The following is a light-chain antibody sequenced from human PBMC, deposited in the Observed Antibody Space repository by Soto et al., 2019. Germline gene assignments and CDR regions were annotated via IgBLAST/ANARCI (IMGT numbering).Light chain of an antibody. CDR2: GAS. V-gene: IGKV3-15*01. Sequence: EIVMTQSPATLSVSPGERATLSCRASQSVSSNLAWYQQKPGQAPRLLIYGASTRATGIPARFSGSGSGTEFTLTISNLQSEDFAVYYCQQYNNWLRGTFGQGTKVEIK. CDR3: QQYNNWLRGT. CDR1: QSVSSN. J-gene: IGKJ1*01.